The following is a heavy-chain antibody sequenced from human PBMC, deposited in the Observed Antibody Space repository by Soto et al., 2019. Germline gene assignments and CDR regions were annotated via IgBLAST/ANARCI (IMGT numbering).Heavy chain of an antibody. CDR1: GGTFSSYS. D-gene: IGHD4-17*01. V-gene: IGHV1-69*04. J-gene: IGHJ6*02. CDR3: ARGAYGDHCGLDV. Sequence: QVQLVQSGAEVKKPGSSVKVSCKASGGTFSSYSVSWLRQAPGQGLEWMGRIIPILHITNYAQKFQGRVTITADTSTDTAHRGLSSLRSADTAVDYCARGAYGDHCGLDVWGQGTTVTVSS. CDR2: IIPILHIT.